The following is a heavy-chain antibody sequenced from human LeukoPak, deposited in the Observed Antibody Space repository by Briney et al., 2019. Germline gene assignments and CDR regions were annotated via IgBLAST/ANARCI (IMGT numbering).Heavy chain of an antibody. V-gene: IGHV3-23*01. CDR3: AKDIVAAGLFFDY. Sequence: PGGSLRLSCAASGFTFSSYAMSWVRQAPGKGLELVSAISGSGGSTYYADSVKGRFTISRDNSKNTLYLQMNSLRAEDTAVYYCAKDIVAAGLFFDYWGQGTLVTVSS. CDR1: GFTFSSYA. D-gene: IGHD6-13*01. J-gene: IGHJ4*02. CDR2: ISGSGGST.